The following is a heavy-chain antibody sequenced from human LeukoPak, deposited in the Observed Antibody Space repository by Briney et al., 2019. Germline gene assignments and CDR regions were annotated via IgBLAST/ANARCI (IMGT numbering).Heavy chain of an antibody. CDR2: IYYSGGT. D-gene: IGHD3-22*01. CDR3: ARVSSDSSGYYWTYYYYGMDV. Sequence: SETLSLTCTVSGGSISSYYWSWIRQPPGKGLEWIGYIYYSGGTNYNPSLKSRVTISVDTSKNRFSLKLSSVTAAYTAVYYCARVSSDSSGYYWTYYYYGMDVWGQGTTVTVSS. J-gene: IGHJ6*02. CDR1: GGSISSYY. V-gene: IGHV4-59*01.